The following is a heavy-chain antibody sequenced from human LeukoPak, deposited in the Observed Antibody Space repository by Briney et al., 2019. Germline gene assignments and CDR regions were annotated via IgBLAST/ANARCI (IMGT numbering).Heavy chain of an antibody. J-gene: IGHJ5*02. CDR1: GFTFSSYS. Sequence: TTGGSLRLSCAASGFTFSSYSMNWVRQAPGKGLEWVSSISSSSSYIYYADSVKGRFTISRDNAKNSLYLQMNSLRAEDTAVYYCARDREVRESFNWFDPWGQGTLVTVSS. D-gene: IGHD3-10*01. V-gene: IGHV3-21*01. CDR2: ISSSSSYI. CDR3: ARDREVRESFNWFDP.